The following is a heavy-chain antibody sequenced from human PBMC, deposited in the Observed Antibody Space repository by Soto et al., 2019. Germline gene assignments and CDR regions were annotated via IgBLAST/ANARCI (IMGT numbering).Heavy chain of an antibody. V-gene: IGHV3-23*01. CDR2: ISGSGGST. CDR1: GFTFSSYA. CDR3: AKFRTTIACSSTNCYHDYFQY. J-gene: IGHJ4*02. Sequence: EVQLLESGGGLVQPGGSLRLPCAASGFTFSSYAMSWVRQAPGKGLAWVSAISGSGGSTYYADSVKGRFTISRDNSKNSLYIQMNSMTAKDTAVYYCAKFRTTIACSSTNCYHDYFQYWGQGSLVNVSS. D-gene: IGHD2-2*01.